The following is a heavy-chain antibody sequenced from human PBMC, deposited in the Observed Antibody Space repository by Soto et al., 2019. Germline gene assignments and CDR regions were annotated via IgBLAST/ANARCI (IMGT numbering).Heavy chain of an antibody. Sequence: LRLSCAASGFTFSSFALSWVRQAPGKGLEWVSAISGSGDGTDYADSVKGRFTIPRDNSKNTLYLQMNSLRAEDTAVYYCAGPGYSSQDYWGQGALVTVSS. CDR1: GFTFSSFA. J-gene: IGHJ4*02. D-gene: IGHD5-18*01. CDR3: AGPGYSSQDY. CDR2: ISGSGDGT. V-gene: IGHV3-23*01.